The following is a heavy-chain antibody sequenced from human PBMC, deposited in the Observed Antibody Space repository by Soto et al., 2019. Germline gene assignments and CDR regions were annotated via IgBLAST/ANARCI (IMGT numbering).Heavy chain of an antibody. Sequence: PGGSLRLSCAASGFTFDDYAMHWVRQAPGKGLEWVSGISWNSGSIGYADSVKGRFTISRDNAKNSLYLQMNSLRAEDTALYYCAKALAGPAPGAYWFDPWGQGTLVTVSS. CDR1: GFTFDDYA. D-gene: IGHD2-2*01. J-gene: IGHJ5*02. CDR3: AKALAGPAPGAYWFDP. CDR2: ISWNSGSI. V-gene: IGHV3-9*01.